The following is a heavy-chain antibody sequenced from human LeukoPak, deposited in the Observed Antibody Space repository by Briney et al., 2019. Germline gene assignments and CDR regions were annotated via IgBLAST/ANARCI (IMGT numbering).Heavy chain of an antibody. V-gene: IGHV3-53*01. J-gene: IGHJ4*02. CDR3: AGDCTNGVCTYFDY. D-gene: IGHD2-8*01. Sequence: GGSLRLSCAASGFTVSSNYMSWVRQAPGKGLEWVSVIYSGGSTYYADSVKGRFTISRDNSKNTLYLQMNSLRAEDTAVYYCAGDCTNGVCTYFDYWGQGTLVTVSS. CDR1: GFTVSSNY. CDR2: IYSGGST.